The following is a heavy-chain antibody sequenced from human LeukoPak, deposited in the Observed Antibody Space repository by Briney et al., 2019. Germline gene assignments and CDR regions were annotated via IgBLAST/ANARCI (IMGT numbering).Heavy chain of an antibody. CDR3: ARAGDFSFKD. CDR1: GFTFSIYS. V-gene: IGHV3-48*01. D-gene: IGHD3-3*01. CDR2: ISSSSTTI. J-gene: IGHJ4*02. Sequence: GGSLRLSCAVSGFTFSIYSMSWVRQAPGKGLEWVSYISSSSTTISYADSVKGRFTISRDNAENSLYLQMNSLRAEDTAVYYCARAGDFSFKDWGQGTLVTVSS.